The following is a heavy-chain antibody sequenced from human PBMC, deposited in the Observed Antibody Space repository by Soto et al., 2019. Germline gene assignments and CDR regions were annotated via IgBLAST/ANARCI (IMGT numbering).Heavy chain of an antibody. J-gene: IGHJ4*02. CDR3: ARLWYSGSYFSDY. V-gene: IGHV4-39*01. CDR1: GGSISSSSYY. D-gene: IGHD1-26*01. Sequence: PSETLSLTCTVSGGSISSSSYYWGWIRQPPGKGLEWIGSIYYSGSTYYNPSLKSRVTISVDTSKNQFSLKLSSVTAADTAVYYCARLWYSGSYFSDYWGQGTLVTVSS. CDR2: IYYSGST.